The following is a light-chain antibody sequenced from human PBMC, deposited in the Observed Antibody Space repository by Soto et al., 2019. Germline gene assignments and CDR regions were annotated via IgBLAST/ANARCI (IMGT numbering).Light chain of an antibody. CDR3: QSFDSSLSGGV. Sequence: QSVLTQPPSVSGAPGQRVTISCTGSSSNIGAGYDVHWSQQVPGTAPKVLIYGNNNRPSGVPDRFSGSKSGTSASLAITGLQAEDEADYYCQSFDSSLSGGVFGGGTKLTVL. CDR1: SSNIGAGYD. J-gene: IGLJ3*02. CDR2: GNN. V-gene: IGLV1-40*01.